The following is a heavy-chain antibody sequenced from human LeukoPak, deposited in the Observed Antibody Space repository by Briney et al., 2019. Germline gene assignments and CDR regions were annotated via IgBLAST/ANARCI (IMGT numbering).Heavy chain of an antibody. D-gene: IGHD6-13*01. CDR1: GGSISSYY. CDR2: IYYSGST. V-gene: IGHV4-59*08. Sequence: SETLSLTCTVSGGSISSYYWSWIRQPPGKGLEWVGYIYYSGSTNYNPSLKSRVTISVDTSKNQFSLKLSSVTAADTAVYYCARHSPGIAAAGTSWFDPWGQGTLVTVSS. CDR3: ARHSPGIAAAGTSWFDP. J-gene: IGHJ5*02.